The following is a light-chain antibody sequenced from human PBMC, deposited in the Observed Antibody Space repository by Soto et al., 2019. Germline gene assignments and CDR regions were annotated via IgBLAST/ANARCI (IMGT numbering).Light chain of an antibody. Sequence: DIVMTQSPLSLPVTPGEPASISCRSSQSLLHSNGYNYLDWYLQKPGQSPQLLIYLGSNRASGVPDRFSGSGSGTDFTLIISRVEAEDVGVYYCMQALQTPPATFGPGTKVDIK. CDR2: LGS. CDR1: QSLLHSNGYNY. V-gene: IGKV2-28*01. CDR3: MQALQTPPAT. J-gene: IGKJ3*01.